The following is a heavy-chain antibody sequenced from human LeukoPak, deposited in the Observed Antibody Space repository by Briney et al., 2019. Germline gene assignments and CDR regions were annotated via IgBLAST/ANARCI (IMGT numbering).Heavy chain of an antibody. CDR3: AREPYYMDV. Sequence: GGSLRLSCAASGFTFSNYAMHWVRQAPGKGLEWVAIISYDGSDKYYADSVKGRFTISRDNSKNTLYLQMNSLRAEDTAVYYCAREPYYMDVWGKGTTVTVSS. CDR1: GFTFSNYA. V-gene: IGHV3-30*04. CDR2: ISYDGSDK. J-gene: IGHJ6*03.